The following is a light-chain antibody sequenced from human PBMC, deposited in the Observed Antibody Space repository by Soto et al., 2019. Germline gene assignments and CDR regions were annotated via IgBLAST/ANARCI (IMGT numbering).Light chain of an antibody. Sequence: EIVLTQSPGTLSLSPGETASLSCRASQSLSSSYLAWYQQKPGQAPRLLIYSASSGAPGIPDRFSGSGSGTDFTLTISRLEPEDFAVYYCQYHGTAPGTFGQGTKVESK. CDR3: QYHGTAPGT. CDR1: QSLSSSY. V-gene: IGKV3-20*01. J-gene: IGKJ1*01. CDR2: SAS.